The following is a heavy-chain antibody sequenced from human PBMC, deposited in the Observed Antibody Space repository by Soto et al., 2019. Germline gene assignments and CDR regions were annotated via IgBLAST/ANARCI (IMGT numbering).Heavy chain of an antibody. Sequence: QLRLQEAGPGLVKPSETLSLTCTVSGGSISSSSYYWGWIRQPPGKGPEWIGAIYYNGNTDYNPSLNSRVTLSVDTSKNQFSLTQSSATAADAAIYYRARRTGVFGHYFDYWGQGTLVTVSS. CDR1: GGSISSSSYY. CDR3: ARRTGVFGHYFDY. J-gene: IGHJ4*02. CDR2: IYYNGNT. D-gene: IGHD3-16*01. V-gene: IGHV4-39*01.